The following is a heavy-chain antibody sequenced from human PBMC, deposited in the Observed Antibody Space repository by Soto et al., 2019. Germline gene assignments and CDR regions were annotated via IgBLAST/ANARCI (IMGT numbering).Heavy chain of an antibody. CDR2: IIPIFGTA. CDR3: ARDLDYYGSGSYVYYGMDV. CDR1: GGTFSSYA. J-gene: IGHJ6*02. V-gene: IGHV1-69*12. Sequence: QVQLVQSGAEVKKPGSSVKVSCKASGGTFSSYAISWVRQAPGQGLEWMGGIIPIFGTANYAQKFQGRVTITADESTSTAYMELSSLRSEETAVYYCARDLDYYGSGSYVYYGMDVWGQGTTVTVSS. D-gene: IGHD3-10*01.